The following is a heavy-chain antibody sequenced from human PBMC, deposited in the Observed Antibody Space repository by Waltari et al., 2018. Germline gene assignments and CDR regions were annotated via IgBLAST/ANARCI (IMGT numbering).Heavy chain of an antibody. CDR3: AKLGRMTTVTSFFDF. D-gene: IGHD4-17*01. CDR2: ISGSGDLT. J-gene: IGHJ4*02. CDR1: GFTFSDYA. Sequence: EVQLLASGGGLARPGGSLTLSCSASGFTFSDYAMTWVRQAPGKGLEWVSSISGSGDLTYYADSVKRRFTISRDDPNNKLLLEMSSLRVDDTALYYCAKLGRMTTVTSFFDFWGRGTLVSVSS. V-gene: IGHV3-23*01.